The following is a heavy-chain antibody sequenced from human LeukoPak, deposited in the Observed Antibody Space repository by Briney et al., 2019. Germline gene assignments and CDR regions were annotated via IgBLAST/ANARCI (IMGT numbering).Heavy chain of an antibody. CDR3: AKYSSSWYSFHD. V-gene: IGHV1-46*01. J-gene: IGHJ4*02. D-gene: IGHD6-13*01. CDR1: GYTFTSYY. Sequence: ASVKVSCKASGYTFTSYYMHWVRQAPGQGLEWMGIINPSGGSTSYAQKFQGRVTMTRDTSTSTVYMELSSLRSEDTAVYYCAKYSSSWYSFHDWGQGTLVTVSS. CDR2: INPSGGST.